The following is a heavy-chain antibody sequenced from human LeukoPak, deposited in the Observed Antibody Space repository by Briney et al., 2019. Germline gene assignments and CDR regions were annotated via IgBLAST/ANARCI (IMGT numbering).Heavy chain of an antibody. CDR3: ASLEMATKAY. Sequence: SETLSLTCTVSGVSISRGGYYWSWIRQHPGKGLEWIGYIYYSGSTYYNPSLKSQVTISADTSKNQFSLKLSSVTAADTAVYYCASLEMATKAYWGQGTLVTVSS. D-gene: IGHD5-24*01. J-gene: IGHJ4*02. CDR1: GVSISRGGYY. CDR2: IYYSGST. V-gene: IGHV4-31*01.